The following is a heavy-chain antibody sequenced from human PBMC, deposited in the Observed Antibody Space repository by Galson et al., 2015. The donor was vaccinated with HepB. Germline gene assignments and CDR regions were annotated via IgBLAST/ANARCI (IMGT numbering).Heavy chain of an antibody. D-gene: IGHD6-13*01. V-gene: IGHV3-53*01. CDR1: GFTVSSNY. CDR3: ARGYSRSWYSGLGY. CDR2: IYSGGST. J-gene: IGHJ4*02. Sequence: SLRLSCAASGFTVSSNYMTWVRQAPGKGLEWVSVIYSGGSTDYAASVRGRFTLSTDNSKNTLYLQMNSLRAEDTAVYYCARGYSRSWYSGLGYWGQGTLVTVSS.